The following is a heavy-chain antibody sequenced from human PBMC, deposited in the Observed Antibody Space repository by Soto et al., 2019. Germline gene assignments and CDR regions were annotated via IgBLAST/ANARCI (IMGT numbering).Heavy chain of an antibody. D-gene: IGHD1-1*01. J-gene: IGHJ6*02. Sequence: GGSLRLSCAASGFTFSSYAMTWVRQAPWKGLEWVSVIRSRGDVTYYADSVKGRSTISRDNSRSTLYLHLDNLRAEDTAVYYCAKQQGPGTPYYYAMDVWGQGTTVTVSS. CDR3: AKQQGPGTPYYYAMDV. CDR2: IRSRGDVT. V-gene: IGHV3-23*01. CDR1: GFTFSSYA.